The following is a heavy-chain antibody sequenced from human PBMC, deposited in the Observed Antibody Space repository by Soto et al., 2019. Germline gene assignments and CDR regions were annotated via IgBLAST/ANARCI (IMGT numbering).Heavy chain of an antibody. CDR1: GGSISSSSYY. CDR3: ARLYYYDSSGSESYYGTDV. CDR2: IYYSGST. Sequence: SETLSLTCTVSGGSISSSSYYWGWIRQPPGKGLEWIGSIYYSGSTYYNPSLKSRVTISVDTSKNQFSLKLSSVTAADTAVYYCARLYYYDSSGSESYYGTDVWGQGTTVTVSS. D-gene: IGHD3-22*01. V-gene: IGHV4-39*01. J-gene: IGHJ6*02.